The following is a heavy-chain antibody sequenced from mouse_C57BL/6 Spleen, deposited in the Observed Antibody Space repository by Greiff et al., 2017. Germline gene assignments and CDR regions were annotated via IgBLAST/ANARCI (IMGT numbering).Heavy chain of an antibody. CDR1: GYTFTSYW. J-gene: IGHJ2*01. Sequence: QVHVQQSGAELVRPGSSVKLSCKASGYTFTSYWMHWVKQRPIQGLEWIGNIDPSDSETHYNQKFKDKATLTVDKSSSTAYMQLSSLTSEDSAVXYCARRANWDKNYFDYWGQGTTLTVSS. CDR3: ARRANWDKNYFDY. D-gene: IGHD4-1*01. V-gene: IGHV1-52*01. CDR2: IDPSDSET.